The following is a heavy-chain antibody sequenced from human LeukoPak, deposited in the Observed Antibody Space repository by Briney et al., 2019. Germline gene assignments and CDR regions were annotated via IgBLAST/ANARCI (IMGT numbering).Heavy chain of an antibody. V-gene: IGHV3-7*03. CDR1: GFTFSTYW. D-gene: IGHD2-2*02. CDR2: IKRDGSEK. Sequence: GVSLRLSCAASGFTFSTYWMSWVRQAPGKGLECVANIKRDGSEKYYVDSVKGRFTIFRDDAKSSLYLQMNSLRAEDTAVYFCARVYTGIRWHFDYWGQGTLVTVSS. J-gene: IGHJ4*02. CDR3: ARVYTGIRWHFDY.